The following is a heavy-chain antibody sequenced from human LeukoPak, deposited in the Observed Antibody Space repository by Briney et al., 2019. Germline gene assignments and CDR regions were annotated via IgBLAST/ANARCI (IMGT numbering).Heavy chain of an antibody. J-gene: IGHJ3*02. CDR3: ARETGSIFGVVIDAFDI. Sequence: PSETLSLTCAASGGSLSGYYWSWIRHPPGKGREWIGYIYYRGSTYYNPSLKSRVTMSVDTSKNQFSLKLSSVTAADTAVYYCARETGSIFGVVIDAFDIWGQGTMVTVSS. V-gene: IGHV4-59*12. CDR2: IYYRGST. D-gene: IGHD3-3*01. CDR1: GGSLSGYY.